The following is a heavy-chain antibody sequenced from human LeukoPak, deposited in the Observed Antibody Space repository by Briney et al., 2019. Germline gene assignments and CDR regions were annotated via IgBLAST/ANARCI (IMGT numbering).Heavy chain of an antibody. V-gene: IGHV3-21*01. Sequence: GGSLRLSCAASGFTLSSYSMKWVRQAPGRGLEWVSSISSKSSYIYYAASVKGRFTISRDNAKNSLYLQMNSLRAEDTAVYYCARDRDSSGWIDYWGQGTLVTVSS. D-gene: IGHD6-19*01. J-gene: IGHJ4*02. CDR2: ISSKSSYI. CDR3: ARDRDSSGWIDY. CDR1: GFTLSSYS.